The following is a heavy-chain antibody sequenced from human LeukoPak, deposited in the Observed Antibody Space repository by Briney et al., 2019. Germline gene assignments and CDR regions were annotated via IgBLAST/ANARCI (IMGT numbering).Heavy chain of an antibody. CDR2: ISAYNGNT. J-gene: IGHJ4*02. CDR3: ARHYYDSSGYYDY. D-gene: IGHD3-22*01. Sequence: ASLTVSCKASGYTFTSYGISWVRQAPGQGLEWMGWISAYNGNTNYAQKLQGRVTMTTDTSTSTAYMGLSSLRSEDTAVYYCARHYYDSSGYYDYWGQGTLVTVSS. CDR1: GYTFTSYG. V-gene: IGHV1-18*01.